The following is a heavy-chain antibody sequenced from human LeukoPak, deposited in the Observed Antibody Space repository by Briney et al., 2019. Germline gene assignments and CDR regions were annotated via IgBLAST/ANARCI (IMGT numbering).Heavy chain of an antibody. D-gene: IGHD3-10*01. V-gene: IGHV4-59*12. CDR3: ARGGGFYYYMDV. Sequence: PSETLSLTCTVSGGSISSYYWSWIRQPPGKGLEWIGYIYYSGSTNYNPSLKSRVTISVDTSKNQFSLKLSSVTAADTAVYYCARGGGFYYYMDVWDKGTTVTVSS. CDR1: GGSISSYY. CDR2: IYYSGST. J-gene: IGHJ6*03.